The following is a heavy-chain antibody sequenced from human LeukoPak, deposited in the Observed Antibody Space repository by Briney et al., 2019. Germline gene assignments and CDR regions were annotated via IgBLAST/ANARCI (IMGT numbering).Heavy chain of an antibody. Sequence: GGSLRLSCAASGFTFSIYWMTWVRQAPGKGLEWLANIKQDGSEKNYVDSVKGRFTISRDNAKKSLYLQMDSLRAEDTAVYYCARDAGNSGYDLLDYWGQGTLVTVS. V-gene: IGHV3-7*01. CDR1: GFTFSIYW. D-gene: IGHD5-12*01. CDR2: IKQDGSEK. CDR3: ARDAGNSGYDLLDY. J-gene: IGHJ4*02.